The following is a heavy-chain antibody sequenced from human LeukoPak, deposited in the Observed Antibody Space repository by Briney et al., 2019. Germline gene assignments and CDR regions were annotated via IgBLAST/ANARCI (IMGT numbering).Heavy chain of an antibody. CDR2: IYTSGST. CDR1: GVSISSGSYD. CDR3: ARDRTYRSSSGWWGYYFDY. D-gene: IGHD6-6*01. V-gene: IGHV4-61*02. Sequence: SETLSLTCTVSGVSISSGSYDWSWIRQPAGKVLERIALIYTSGSTNYNPALKSRATITADTSNNQEPRKLSSESAADTAVYYCARDRTYRSSSGWWGYYFDYWGQGTLVTVSS. J-gene: IGHJ4*02.